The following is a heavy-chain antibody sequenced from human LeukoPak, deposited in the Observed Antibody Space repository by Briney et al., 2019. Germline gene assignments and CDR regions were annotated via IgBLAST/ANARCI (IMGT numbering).Heavy chain of an antibody. CDR3: ARSRGATFDY. Sequence: SQTLSLTCAISGDSVSSKSAAWNWIRQSPSGGLEWVGRTYYRSKWPNDYAASVKSRITVNPDTSKNQFSLQLSSVTPEDTAVYYCARSRGATFDYWGQGTLVTVSS. V-gene: IGHV6-1*01. D-gene: IGHD4/OR15-4a*01. CDR2: TYYRSKWPN. CDR1: GDSVSSKSAA. J-gene: IGHJ4*02.